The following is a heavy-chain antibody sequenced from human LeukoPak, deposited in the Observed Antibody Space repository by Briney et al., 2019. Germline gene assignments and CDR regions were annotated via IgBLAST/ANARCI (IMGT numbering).Heavy chain of an antibody. J-gene: IGHJ4*02. CDR1: GFTFSSYA. Sequence: PGGSLRLSCAASGFTFSSYAMSWVRQAPGKGLEWVLAISGSGGSTYYADSVKGRFTISRDNSKNTLYLQMNSLRGEDTAVYYCVKFRGQLLSSYCFDYWGQGTLVTVSS. CDR3: VKFRGQLLSSYCFDY. D-gene: IGHD2-2*01. V-gene: IGHV3-23*01. CDR2: ISGSGGST.